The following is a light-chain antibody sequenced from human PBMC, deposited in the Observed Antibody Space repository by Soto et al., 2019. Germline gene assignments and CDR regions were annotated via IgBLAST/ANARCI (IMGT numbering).Light chain of an antibody. J-gene: IGKJ1*01. CDR3: QQYGSSPRT. CDR1: QSVSSSY. V-gene: IGKV3-20*01. Sequence: EIVLTQSPGTLSLSPGERATLSCRASQSVSSSYLAWYQQKPGQASRLLIYGASSRATGIPDRFSGSGSGTDFTLTISRLEPEDFAVYSCQQYGSSPRTFGQGTKVEI. CDR2: GAS.